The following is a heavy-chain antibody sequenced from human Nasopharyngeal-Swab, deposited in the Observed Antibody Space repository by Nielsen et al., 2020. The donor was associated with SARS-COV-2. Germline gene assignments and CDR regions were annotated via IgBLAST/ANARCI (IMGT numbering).Heavy chain of an antibody. J-gene: IGHJ4*02. CDR3: ARGDDTTDYYEPFDS. D-gene: IGHD3-22*01. CDR1: GFIFSDYY. V-gene: IGHV3-11*04. Sequence: GGSLRLSCAASGFIFSDYYMTWIRQVPGKGLEWVSFISRGGESIYYADSVKGRSTISRDNAKNSVYLQMNSLRAEDSAVYYCARGDDTTDYYEPFDSWGQGTLVTVSS. CDR2: ISRGGESI.